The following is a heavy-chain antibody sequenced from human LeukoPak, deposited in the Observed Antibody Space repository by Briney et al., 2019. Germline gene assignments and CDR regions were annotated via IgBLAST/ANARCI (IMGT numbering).Heavy chain of an antibody. J-gene: IGHJ4*02. D-gene: IGHD3-10*01. Sequence: GGSLRLSCAASGFTFSSYGMHWVRQAPGKGLEWVAVISYDGSNKYYADSVKGRFTISRDNSKNTLYLQMNSLRSEDTAVYYCAKDGGSYSADYWGQGTLVTVSS. CDR1: GFTFSSYG. CDR3: AKDGGSYSADY. V-gene: IGHV3-30*18. CDR2: ISYDGSNK.